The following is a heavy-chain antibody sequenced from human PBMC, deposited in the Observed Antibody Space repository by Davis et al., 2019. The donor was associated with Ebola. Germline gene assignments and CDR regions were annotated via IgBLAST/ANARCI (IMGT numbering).Heavy chain of an antibody. CDR2: IYHSGST. V-gene: IGHV4-4*02. Sequence: MPSETLSLTCAVSGGSISSSNWWSWVRQPPGKGLEWIGEIYHSGSTNYNPSLKSRVTISVDTSKNQFSLKLSSVTAADTAVYYCSGLPYYYGMDVWGQGTTVTVSS. D-gene: IGHD5-12*01. J-gene: IGHJ6*02. CDR3: SGLPYYYGMDV. CDR1: GGSISSSNW.